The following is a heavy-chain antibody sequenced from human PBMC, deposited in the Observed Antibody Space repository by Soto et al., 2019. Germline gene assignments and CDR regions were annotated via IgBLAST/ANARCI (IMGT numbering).Heavy chain of an antibody. CDR2: ISGSGGST. J-gene: IGHJ6*02. V-gene: IGHV3-23*01. D-gene: IGHD3-3*01. CDR1: GFTFSSYA. CDR3: AKDSGGRITIFGVVPNRPYGMGV. Sequence: GGSLRLSCAASGFTFSSYAMSWVRQAPGKGLEWVSAISGSGGSTYYADSVKGRFTISRDNSKNTLYLQMNSLRAEDTAVYYCAKDSGGRITIFGVVPNRPYGMGVWGQGTTVTV.